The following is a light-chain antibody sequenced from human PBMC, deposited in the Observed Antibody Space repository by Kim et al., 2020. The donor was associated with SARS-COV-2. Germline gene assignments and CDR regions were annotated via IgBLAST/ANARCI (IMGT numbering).Light chain of an antibody. V-gene: IGKV3-11*01. CDR3: QQRSNWPRT. Sequence: EIDLTQSPATLSLSPGQRATLSCRASQSISSFLAWYQQKPGQAPRLLIYDASSRAIDIPARFSGSGSGTDFTLTISSLEPEDFAVYYCQQRSNWPRTFGQGTKVDIK. CDR2: DAS. J-gene: IGKJ1*01. CDR1: QSISSF.